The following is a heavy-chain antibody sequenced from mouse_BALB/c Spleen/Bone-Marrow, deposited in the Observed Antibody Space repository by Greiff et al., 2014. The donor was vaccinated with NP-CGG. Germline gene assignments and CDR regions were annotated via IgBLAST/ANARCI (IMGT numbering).Heavy chain of an antibody. CDR3: ARNHRGYYFDY. V-gene: IGHV2-2*02. D-gene: IGHD3-1*01. Sequence: VQRVESGPGLVQPSQSLSITCTVSGSSLSSYGVHWVRQSPGKGLEWLGVIWSGGSTDYNAAFISRLTISKDNSKSQVFFKMTSLQANDTAIYYCARNHRGYYFDYWGQGTTLTVSS. CDR2: IWSGGST. CDR1: GSSLSSYG. J-gene: IGHJ2*01.